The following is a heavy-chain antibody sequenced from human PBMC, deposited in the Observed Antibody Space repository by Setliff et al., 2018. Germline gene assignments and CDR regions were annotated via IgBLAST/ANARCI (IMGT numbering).Heavy chain of an antibody. V-gene: IGHV3-30*02. CDR1: GFTFDDYG. Sequence: GGSLRLSCAASGFTFDDYGMSWVRQASGKGLEWVAFIRFDGGDKYYADSVKGRFIISRDNSKNTLYLQMNSLRLEDTAVYYCATDCGSSRLYNFWSGYSPNWGQGTLVTVSS. CDR2: IRFDGGDK. D-gene: IGHD3-3*01. CDR3: ATDCGSSRLYNFWSGYSPN. J-gene: IGHJ4*02.